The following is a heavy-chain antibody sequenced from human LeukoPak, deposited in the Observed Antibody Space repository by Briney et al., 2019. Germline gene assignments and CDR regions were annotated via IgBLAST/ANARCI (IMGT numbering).Heavy chain of an antibody. D-gene: IGHD6-19*01. CDR1: GFTFSSYA. Sequence: GGSLRLSCAASGFTFSSYAMSWVRQAPGKGLEWISAISGSGGSTYYADSVKGRFTISRDNSKNTLYLQMNSLRAEDTAVYYCAKGIYSSGWSYFDCWGYGTLVTVSS. CDR2: ISGSGGST. J-gene: IGHJ4*01. V-gene: IGHV3-23*01. CDR3: AKGIYSSGWSYFDC.